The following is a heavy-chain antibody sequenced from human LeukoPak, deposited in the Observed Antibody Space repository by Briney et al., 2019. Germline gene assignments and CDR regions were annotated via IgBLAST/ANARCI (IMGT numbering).Heavy chain of an antibody. J-gene: IGHJ5*02. V-gene: IGHV4-59*11. CDR2: IYDSGIT. CDR3: ARAYSSASWFDP. D-gene: IGHD3-22*01. Sequence: SETLSLTCNVSGASISSLYWTWIRQSPGKGLEWIGYIYDSGITKYNPSLKSRVTISVDTSKNQFSLRLRSVTAADTAVYFCARAYSSASWFDPWGQGTLVTVSS. CDR1: GASISSLY.